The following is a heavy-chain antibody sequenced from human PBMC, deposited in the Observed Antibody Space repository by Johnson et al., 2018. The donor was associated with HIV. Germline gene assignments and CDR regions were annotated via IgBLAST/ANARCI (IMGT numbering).Heavy chain of an antibody. CDR2: ISYDGSNK. CDR1: GFTFSSYA. CDR3: AKGVRGSSCYDAFDI. Sequence: VQLVESGGGVVQPGRSLRLSCAASGFTFSSYAMHWVRQAPGKGLEWVAVISYDGSNKYYADSVKGRFTISRDNSKNTLYLQMSSLRADDTAVYYCAKGVRGSSCYDAFDIWGQGTMVTVS. D-gene: IGHD6-6*01. V-gene: IGHV3-30-3*01. J-gene: IGHJ3*02.